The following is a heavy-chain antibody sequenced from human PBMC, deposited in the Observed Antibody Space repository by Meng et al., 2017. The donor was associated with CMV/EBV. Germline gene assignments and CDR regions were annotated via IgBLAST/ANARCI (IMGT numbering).Heavy chain of an antibody. V-gene: IGHV4-59*01. CDR3: ARRTSRRAFDI. D-gene: IGHD2-2*01. CDR2: IYYSGST. Sequence: SETLSLTCTVPGGSISSYYWSWIRQPPGKGLEWIGYIYYSGSTNYNPSLKSRVTISVDTSKNQFSLKLSAVTAADTAVYYCARRTSRRAFDIWGQGTMVTVSS. CDR1: GGSISSYY. J-gene: IGHJ3*02.